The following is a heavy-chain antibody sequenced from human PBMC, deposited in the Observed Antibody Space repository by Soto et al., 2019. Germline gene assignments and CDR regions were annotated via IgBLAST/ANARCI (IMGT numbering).Heavy chain of an antibody. CDR3: ARRAMVRGVIRSGAFDI. CDR1: GFTFSSYS. J-gene: IGHJ3*02. D-gene: IGHD3-10*01. Sequence: EVQLVESGGGLVQPGGSLRLSCAASGFTFSSYSMNWVRQAPGKGLEWVSYISSSSSTIYYADPVKGRFTISRDNAKNSLYLQMNSLRDEDTAVYYCARRAMVRGVIRSGAFDIWGQGTMVTVSS. V-gene: IGHV3-48*02. CDR2: ISSSSSTI.